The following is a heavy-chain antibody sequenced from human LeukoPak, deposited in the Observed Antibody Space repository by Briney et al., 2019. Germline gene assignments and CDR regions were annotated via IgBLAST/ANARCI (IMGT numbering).Heavy chain of an antibody. D-gene: IGHD2-21*01. J-gene: IGHJ3*01. CDR1: GYSINSGYY. CDR2: IYHSGSS. V-gene: IGHV4-38-2*02. Sequence: PSETLPLTCSVSGYSINSGYYWGWIRQPPGKGLEWIGSIYHSGSSYYNPSLKSRVTISVDTSKNQFSLKLSSVTATDTAVYYCARELAYCGGDCYLAAFDLWGQGTMVTVSS. CDR3: ARELAYCGGDCYLAAFDL.